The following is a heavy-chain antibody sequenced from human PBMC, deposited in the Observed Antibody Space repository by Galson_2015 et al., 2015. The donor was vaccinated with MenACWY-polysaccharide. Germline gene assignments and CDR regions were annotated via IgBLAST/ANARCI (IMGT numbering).Heavy chain of an antibody. Sequence: LRLSCAASGFTFSTYTMTWVRQAPGKGLEWVSSVSSGSGTIYYAESVKGQFTISRDNAQSSLYLQLNSLRDEDTAVYYCARVAYSSRTFDSWGQGTLVTVSS. CDR2: VSSGSGTI. J-gene: IGHJ4*02. V-gene: IGHV3-48*02. D-gene: IGHD4-11*01. CDR3: ARVAYSSRTFDS. CDR1: GFTFSTYT.